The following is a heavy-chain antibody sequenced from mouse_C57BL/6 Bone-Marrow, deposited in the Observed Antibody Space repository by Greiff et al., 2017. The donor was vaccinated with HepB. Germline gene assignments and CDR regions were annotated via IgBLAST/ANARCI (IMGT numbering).Heavy chain of an antibody. CDR1: GFNIKDDY. CDR2: IDPENGDT. J-gene: IGHJ3*01. V-gene: IGHV14-4*01. D-gene: IGHD2-3*01. CDR3: TTGWLDAY. Sequence: EVKLQESGAELVRPGASVKLSCTASGFNIKDDYMHWVKQRPEQGLEWIGWIDPENGDTEYASKFQGKATITADTSSNTANLQLSSLTSEDTAVYYCTTGWLDAYWGQGTLVTVSA.